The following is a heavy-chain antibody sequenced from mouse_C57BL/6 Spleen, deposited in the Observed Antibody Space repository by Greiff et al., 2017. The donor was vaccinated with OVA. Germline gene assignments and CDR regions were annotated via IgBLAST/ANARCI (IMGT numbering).Heavy chain of an antibody. CDR2: IWSGGST. J-gene: IGHJ2*01. Sequence: VQLVESGPGLVQPSQSLSITCTVSGFSLTSYGVHWVRQSPGKGLEWLGVIWSGGSTDYYAAFIYRLGISKDNSKIQVFFKMNSLQADDTAIYYCARNLGPTGFDDWGQGTTLTVSS. D-gene: IGHD4-1*02. CDR3: ARNLGPTGFDD. V-gene: IGHV2-2*01. CDR1: GFSLTSYG.